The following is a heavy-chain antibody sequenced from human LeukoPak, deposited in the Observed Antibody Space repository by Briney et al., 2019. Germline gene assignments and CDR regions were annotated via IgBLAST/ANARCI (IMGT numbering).Heavy chain of an antibody. D-gene: IGHD6-19*01. J-gene: IGHJ5*02. Sequence: GGSLRLSCAASGFTFSDYAVHWVRQAPGKGLEWVAVQSYNGRHEYYADSVQGRFTISRDISKNTLYLQMSSLTTEDAGVYYCAKDMGPSGLGSGWPFDPWGQGTLVAVSS. CDR3: AKDMGPSGLGSGWPFDP. CDR1: GFTFSDYA. CDR2: QSYNGRHE. V-gene: IGHV3-30*18.